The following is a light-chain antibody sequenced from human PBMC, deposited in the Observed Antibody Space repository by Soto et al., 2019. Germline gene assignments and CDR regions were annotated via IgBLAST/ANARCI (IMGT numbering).Light chain of an antibody. CDR3: QQRYSTPHT. CDR2: AAS. Sequence: DIQMTQPPSSLSASVGDRVTITCRASQSMSSYLIWYQQKPGKAPKLLIYAASSLQSGVPSRFSGSGSGPDLTLPISSLQPEDVATYYCQQRYSTPHTRGQGTQLQSK. V-gene: IGKV1-39*01. J-gene: IGKJ2*01. CDR1: QSMSSY.